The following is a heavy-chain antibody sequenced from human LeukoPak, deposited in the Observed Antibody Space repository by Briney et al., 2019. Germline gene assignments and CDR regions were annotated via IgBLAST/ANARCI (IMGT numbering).Heavy chain of an antibody. Sequence: PSETLSLTCTVSGGSISSSSYYWGWIRQPPGKGLEWIGSIYYSGSTYYNASLKGQVSISIDTSKNQFSLRLTSVTAADTAVYYCARQTGSGLFILPGGQGTLVTVSS. D-gene: IGHD3/OR15-3a*01. CDR2: IYYSGST. CDR3: ARQTGSGLFILP. V-gene: IGHV4-39*01. J-gene: IGHJ4*02. CDR1: GGSISSSSYY.